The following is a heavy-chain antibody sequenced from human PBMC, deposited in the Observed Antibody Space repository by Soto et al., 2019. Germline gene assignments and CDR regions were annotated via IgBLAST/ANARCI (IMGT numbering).Heavy chain of an antibody. CDR3: ARTYSSSWSPFDS. CDR1: GGSFSGYY. Sequence: QVQLQQWGAGLLKPSETLSLTCAVYGGSFSGYYWSWIRQPPGKGLEWIGEINHSGSTNYNPSLKSRVTISVATSKKQFSPTLISVTAADTAVYYCARTYSSSWSPFDSWGQGTLVTVSS. CDR2: INHSGST. D-gene: IGHD6-13*01. V-gene: IGHV4-34*01. J-gene: IGHJ4*02.